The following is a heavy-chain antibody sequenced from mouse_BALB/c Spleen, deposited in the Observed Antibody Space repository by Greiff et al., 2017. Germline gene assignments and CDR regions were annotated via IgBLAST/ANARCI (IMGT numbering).Heavy chain of an antibody. V-gene: IGHV1S127*01. J-gene: IGHJ1*01. CDR3: TRSTARYWYFDV. CDR2: IDPSDSYT. D-gene: IGHD3-2*01. Sequence: QVQLQQPGAELVKPGASVKMSCKASGYTFTSYWMHWVQQRPGQGLEWIGVIDPSDSYTSYNQKFKGKATLTADTSSSTAYMQLSSLTSEDSAVYYCTRSTARYWYFDVWGAGTTVTVSS. CDR1: GYTFTSYW.